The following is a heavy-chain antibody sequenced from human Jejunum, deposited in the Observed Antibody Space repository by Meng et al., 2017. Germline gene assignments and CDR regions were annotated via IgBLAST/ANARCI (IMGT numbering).Heavy chain of an antibody. D-gene: IGHD6-19*01. CDR3: AKDKGVAVAGTRGIDH. CDR1: GFSFADYA. V-gene: IGHV3-9*01. Sequence: GGSLRLSCAASGFSFADYAIHWVRQAPGKGLEWVAGISWDSETIAYADSVKGRFTISRDNAKSFLFLQMDSLRREDTALYYCAKDKGVAVAGTRGIDHWGRGTLVTVSS. CDR2: ISWDSETI. J-gene: IGHJ4*02.